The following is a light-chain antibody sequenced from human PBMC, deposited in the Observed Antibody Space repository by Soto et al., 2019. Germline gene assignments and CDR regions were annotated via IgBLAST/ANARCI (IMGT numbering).Light chain of an antibody. CDR3: QPYGSSPPLT. Sequence: EIVLTQSPGTLSSSPGERATLSCRASQSVSSSYLDWYQQKPGQAPRLLIYGASSRATGIPARFSGSGSGTDFTLTISRLEPEDFVVYYCQPYGSSPPLTFGGGTKVDSK. J-gene: IGKJ4*01. V-gene: IGKV3-20*01. CDR1: QSVSSSY. CDR2: GAS.